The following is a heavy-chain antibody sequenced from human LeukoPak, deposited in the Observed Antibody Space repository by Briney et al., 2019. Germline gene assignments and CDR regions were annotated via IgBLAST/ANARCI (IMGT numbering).Heavy chain of an antibody. D-gene: IGHD1-26*01. Sequence: GASVKVSYKASGYTFTGYYMHWVRQAPGHGLEWMGCINPNSGGTNYAQKYQGRVTMTRDTSISTAYMELGRLRSDDTAVYYCARAGSAFDIWGQGTLVTVSS. V-gene: IGHV1-2*02. J-gene: IGHJ3*02. CDR2: INPNSGGT. CDR1: GYTFTGYY. CDR3: ARAGSAFDI.